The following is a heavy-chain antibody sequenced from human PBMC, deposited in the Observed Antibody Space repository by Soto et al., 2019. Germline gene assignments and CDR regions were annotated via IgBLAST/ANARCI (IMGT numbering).Heavy chain of an antibody. CDR2: INPNSGDS. J-gene: IGHJ4*02. CDR3: ARRAQWLEKFDF. Sequence: ASLKVSCKTSGYTFTGYYIHWIRQAPGQGLEWMGWINPNSGDSDYSQEFQGRVTMTSDTSITTAYMQLTRLRSDDTAVYYCARRAQWLEKFDFWGQGTLVTVSS. V-gene: IGHV1-2*02. D-gene: IGHD6-19*01. CDR1: GYTFTGYY.